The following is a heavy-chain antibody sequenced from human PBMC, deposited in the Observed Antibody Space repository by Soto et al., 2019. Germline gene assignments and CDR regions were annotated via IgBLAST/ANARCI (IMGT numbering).Heavy chain of an antibody. Sequence: GSLRLSCAASGFTFSSFGMHWVRQAPGKGLEWIGRIYATGTTDYNPSLKSRVMMSVDTSKKQFSLKLRSVTAADTAVYYCVRDGTKTLRDWFDPWGQGISVTVSS. V-gene: IGHV4-4*07. CDR1: GFTFSSFG. CDR2: IYATGTT. D-gene: IGHD1-1*01. CDR3: VRDGTKTLRDWFDP. J-gene: IGHJ5*02.